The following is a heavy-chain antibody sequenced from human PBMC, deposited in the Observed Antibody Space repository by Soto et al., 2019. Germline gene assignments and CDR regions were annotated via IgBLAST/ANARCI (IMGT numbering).Heavy chain of an antibody. J-gene: IGHJ4*02. D-gene: IGHD6-19*01. CDR2: INHSGST. V-gene: IGHV4-34*01. CDR3: ARRTGSGWFFDY. Sequence: QVQLQQWGAGLLKPSETLSLTCAVYGGSFSGYYWSWIRQPPGKGLEWIGEINHSGSTNYNPSLKSRVTISVDTSKNQFSLKLSSVTAADTAVYYCARRTGSGWFFDYWSQGTLVTVSS. CDR1: GGSFSGYY.